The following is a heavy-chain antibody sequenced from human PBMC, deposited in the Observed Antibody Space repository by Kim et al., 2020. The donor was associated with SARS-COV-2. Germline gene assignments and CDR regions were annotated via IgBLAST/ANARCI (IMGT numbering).Heavy chain of an antibody. CDR2: INTNTGNP. D-gene: IGHD3-3*01. Sequence: ASVKVSCKASGYTFTSYAMNWVRQAPGQGLEWMGWINTNTGNPTYAQGFTGRFVFSLDTSVSTAYLQISSLKAEDTAVYYCARGITIFGVVIINYWGQGTLVTVSS. J-gene: IGHJ4*02. V-gene: IGHV7-4-1*02. CDR3: ARGITIFGVVIINY. CDR1: GYTFTSYA.